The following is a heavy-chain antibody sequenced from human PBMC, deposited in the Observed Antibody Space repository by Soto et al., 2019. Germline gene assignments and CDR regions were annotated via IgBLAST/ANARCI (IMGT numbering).Heavy chain of an antibody. CDR1: GFTFSSYA. CDR2: ISYDGSNK. V-gene: IGHV3-30-3*01. CDR3: ARDPNSPFLESSGWYAFDI. Sequence: GGSLRLSCAASGFTFSSYAMHWVRQAPGKGLEWVAVISYDGSNKYYADSVKGRFTISRDNSKNTLYLQMNSLRAEDTAVYYCARDPNSPFLESSGWYAFDIWGQGTMVTVSS. D-gene: IGHD6-19*01. J-gene: IGHJ3*02.